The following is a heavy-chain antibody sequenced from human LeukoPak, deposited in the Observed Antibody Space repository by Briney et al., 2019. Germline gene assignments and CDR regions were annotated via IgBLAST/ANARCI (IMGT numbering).Heavy chain of an antibody. CDR3: ARYRGTSD. Sequence: GGSLRISCAASGFTIRNYWMTWVRQAPGKGLEWVANIGRDESETNHVDSVKGRLTISRDNAKNSLYLQMNSLRAEDTAVYYCARYRGTSDWGQGTRVTVSS. V-gene: IGHV3-7*01. CDR2: IGRDESET. CDR1: GFTIRNYW. J-gene: IGHJ4*02. D-gene: IGHD1-1*01.